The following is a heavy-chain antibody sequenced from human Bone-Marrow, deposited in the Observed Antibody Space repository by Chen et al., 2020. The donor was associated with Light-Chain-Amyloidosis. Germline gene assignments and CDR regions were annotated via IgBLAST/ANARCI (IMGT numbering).Heavy chain of an antibody. Sequence: LGWVRQMPGKGLEWMGVIYPDDSDSRYSPSFEGQVTISADKSITTAYLQWRSLKASDTAKYYCARRRDGYNFDYWGQGTLVTVSS. J-gene: IGHJ4*02. V-gene: IGHV5-51*01. CDR2: IYPDDSDS. CDR3: ARRRDGYNFDY. D-gene: IGHD5-12*01.